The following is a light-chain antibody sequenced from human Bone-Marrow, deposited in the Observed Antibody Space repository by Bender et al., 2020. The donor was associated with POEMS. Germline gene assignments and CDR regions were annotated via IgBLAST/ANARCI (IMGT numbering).Light chain of an antibody. CDR3: TSYAGSDNLV. CDR2: SNN. V-gene: IGLV1-44*01. J-gene: IGLJ2*01. CDR1: TSNIGSKT. Sequence: QSVLTQPPSASGTPGQRVTISCSGSTSNIGSKTVNWYQQLPGTAPKVLIFSNNQRPSGVPDRFSGSKSGTSASLAISGLQSEDEADYYCTSYAGSDNLVFGGGTKLTVL.